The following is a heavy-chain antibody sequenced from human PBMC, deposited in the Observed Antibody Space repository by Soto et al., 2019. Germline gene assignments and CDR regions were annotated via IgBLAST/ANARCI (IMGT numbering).Heavy chain of an antibody. CDR2: IWYDGSNK. Sequence: GGSLRLSCAASGFTFSSYGMHWVRQAPGKGLEWVAVIWYDGSNKYYADSVKGRFTISRDNSKNTLYLQMNSLRAEDTAVYYCARDGGSGSYENYYGMDVWGQGTTVTVSS. CDR3: ARDGGSGSYENYYGMDV. CDR1: GFTFSSYG. D-gene: IGHD3-10*01. V-gene: IGHV3-33*01. J-gene: IGHJ6*02.